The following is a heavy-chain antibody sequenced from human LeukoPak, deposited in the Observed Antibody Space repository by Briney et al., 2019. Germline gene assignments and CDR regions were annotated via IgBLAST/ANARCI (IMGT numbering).Heavy chain of an antibody. CDR3: AITELGYKQPFDY. CDR1: GFTFSAYA. Sequence: PGGSLRLSCAASGFTFSAYAVSWVRQAPGKGLEWVSTISGSGADTYYADSVKGRFAISRDNSKNTLYLQMNSLRAEDTAVYYCAITELGYKQPFDYWGQGTLITVSS. CDR2: ISGSGADT. D-gene: IGHD3-22*01. J-gene: IGHJ4*02. V-gene: IGHV3-23*01.